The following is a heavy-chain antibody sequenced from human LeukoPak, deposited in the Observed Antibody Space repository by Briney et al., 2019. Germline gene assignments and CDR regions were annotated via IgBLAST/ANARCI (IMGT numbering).Heavy chain of an antibody. Sequence: ASVKVSCKASGGTFSSYAISWVRQAPGQGLEWMGRIIPILGIANYAQKFQGRVTITADKSTSTAYMELSSLRSEDTAVYYCAADKNVDIVATITHYWGQGTLVTLSS. CDR1: GGTFSSYA. D-gene: IGHD5-12*01. V-gene: IGHV1-69*04. J-gene: IGHJ4*02. CDR3: AADKNVDIVATITHY. CDR2: IIPILGIA.